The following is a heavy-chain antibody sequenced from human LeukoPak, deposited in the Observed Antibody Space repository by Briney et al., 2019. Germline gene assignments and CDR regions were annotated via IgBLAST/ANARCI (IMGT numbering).Heavy chain of an antibody. CDR2: IDYSGST. Sequence: SETLSLTCTVSGGSISSYFWSWIRQPPGKGLEWIGYIDYSGSTNYNPSLKSRVTISVDTSKDQFSLKLSSVTAADTAVYFCARSSFGRPDVWGQGTTVTVSS. CDR1: GGSISSYF. CDR3: ARSSFGRPDV. J-gene: IGHJ6*02. D-gene: IGHD3-16*01. V-gene: IGHV4-59*08.